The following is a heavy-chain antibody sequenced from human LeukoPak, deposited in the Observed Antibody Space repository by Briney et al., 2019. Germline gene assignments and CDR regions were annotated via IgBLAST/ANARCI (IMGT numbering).Heavy chain of an antibody. J-gene: IGHJ4*02. V-gene: IGHV4-61*02. Sequence: SETLSLTCTVSGGSISSGSYYWSWIRQPAGKGLEWIGRIYTSGSTNYNPSLKSRVTISVDTSKNQFSLKLSSVTAADTAVYYCARVNGLLAPLFDCWGQGTLVTVSS. D-gene: IGHD3-22*01. CDR1: GGSISSGSYY. CDR2: IYTSGST. CDR3: ARVNGLLAPLFDC.